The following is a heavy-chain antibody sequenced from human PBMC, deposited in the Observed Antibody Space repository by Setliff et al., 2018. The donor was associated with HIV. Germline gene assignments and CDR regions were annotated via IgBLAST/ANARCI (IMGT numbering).Heavy chain of an antibody. Sequence: PSETLSLTCAVYGGSFSGYSWSWIRQPPGKGLEWIGEINHSGSTNYNPSLKTRVTISVDTSKNQFSLKLTSVTAADTAVYYCAKSPGFTGYGGSGWGQGTLVTVSS. CDR2: INHSGST. V-gene: IGHV4-34*01. J-gene: IGHJ4*02. CDR3: AKSPGFTGYGGSG. CDR1: GGSFSGYS. D-gene: IGHD5-12*01.